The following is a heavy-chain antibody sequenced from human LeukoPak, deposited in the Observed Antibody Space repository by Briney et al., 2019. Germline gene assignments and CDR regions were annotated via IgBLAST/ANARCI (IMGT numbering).Heavy chain of an antibody. CDR3: ARVRPSGSSGYYYYYGMDV. CDR2: ISYDGSNK. CDR1: GFTFSSYA. D-gene: IGHD3-22*01. V-gene: IGHV3-30-3*01. Sequence: GGSLRLSCAASGFTFSSYAMHWVRQAPGKGLEWVAVISYDGSNKYYADSVKGRFTISRDNSKNTLYLKMNSLRAEDTAVYYCARVRPSGSSGYYYYYGMDVWGQGTTVTVSS. J-gene: IGHJ6*02.